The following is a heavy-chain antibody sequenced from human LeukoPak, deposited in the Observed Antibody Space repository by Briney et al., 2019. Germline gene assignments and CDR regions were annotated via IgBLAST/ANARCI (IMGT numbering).Heavy chain of an antibody. CDR2: ISSSGSTI. Sequence: PGGSLRLSCAASGFTFSSFEMNWVRQAPGKGLEWVSYISSSGSTIDYADSVKGRFTISRDNAKNSLYLQMNSLRAEDTAVYYCARNSYWREFDYWGRGTLVTASS. CDR1: GFTFSSFE. J-gene: IGHJ4*02. CDR3: ARNSYWREFDY. V-gene: IGHV3-48*03. D-gene: IGHD2-8*02.